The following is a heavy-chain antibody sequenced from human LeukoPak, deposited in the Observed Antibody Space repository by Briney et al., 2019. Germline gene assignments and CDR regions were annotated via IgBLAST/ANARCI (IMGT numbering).Heavy chain of an antibody. CDR3: ARNDSGGIDAFNF. CDR1: GGSINSNTYY. CDR2: IHYSGSPYYINYRGST. V-gene: IGHV4-39*01. Sequence: SETLSLTFTVSGGSINSNTYYWGWIRQPPGKGLEWIGSIHYSGSPYYINYRGSTFYNPSLKSRVTITVDTSKNQFSLKLSSVIAADTAIYYCARNDSGGIDAFNFWAQGTMVTVSS. D-gene: IGHD3-22*01. J-gene: IGHJ3*01.